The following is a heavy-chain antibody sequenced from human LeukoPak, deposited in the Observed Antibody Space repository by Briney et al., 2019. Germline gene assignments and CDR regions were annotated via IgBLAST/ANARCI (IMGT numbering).Heavy chain of an antibody. CDR1: GFTFSSYG. CDR2: ISDSSGTT. D-gene: IGHD1-26*01. V-gene: IGHV3-23*01. J-gene: IGHJ6*03. CDR3: ARATWDPNYYYYMDV. Sequence: PGGTLRLSCAASGFTFSSYGMHWLRQAPGKGLEWVSVISDSSGTTYYADSVKGRFTIFRDNSKNTLYLQMNSLRAEDTAVYFCARATWDPNYYYYMDVWGKGTTVTISS.